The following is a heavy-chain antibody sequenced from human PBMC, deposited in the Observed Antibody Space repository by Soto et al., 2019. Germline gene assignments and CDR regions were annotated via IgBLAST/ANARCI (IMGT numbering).Heavy chain of an antibody. V-gene: IGHV3-7*01. Sequence: HPGGSLRLSCAASGFTFSSYWMSWVRQAPGKGLEWVANIKQDGSEKYYVDSVKGRFTISRDNAKNSLYLQMNSLRAEDTAVYYCARITMIVVVNYGMDVWGQGTTVTVSS. CDR2: IKQDGSEK. D-gene: IGHD3-22*01. CDR1: GFTFSSYW. J-gene: IGHJ6*02. CDR3: ARITMIVVVNYGMDV.